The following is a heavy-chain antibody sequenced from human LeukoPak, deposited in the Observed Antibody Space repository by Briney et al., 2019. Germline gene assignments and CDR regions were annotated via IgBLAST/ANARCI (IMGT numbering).Heavy chain of an antibody. D-gene: IGHD6-19*01. Sequence: GGSLRLSCAATGFTFSSYGMHWLRQAPGKGLEGVAFIRYDGSNKYYADSVKGRFTSSRNNSKNKLYLQMNSLRAEDTAVYYCAKRFGLAVAGTWYYYYRMDVWGQGTTVTVSS. CDR3: AKRFGLAVAGTWYYYYRMDV. J-gene: IGHJ6*02. V-gene: IGHV3-30*02. CDR1: GFTFSSYG. CDR2: IRYDGSNK.